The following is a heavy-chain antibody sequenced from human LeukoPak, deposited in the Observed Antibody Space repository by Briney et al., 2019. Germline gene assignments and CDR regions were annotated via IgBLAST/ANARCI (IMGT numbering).Heavy chain of an antibody. CDR1: GFTFSSYA. CDR3: AKGVRLWFAFYFDY. CDR2: ISGNSANT. Sequence: PGGSLRLSCAASGFTFSSYAMTWVRQAPGKGLEWVSSISGNSANTYYADSVKGRFTVSRANSKNILYLQMNSLRVEDTAVYFCAKGVRLWFAFYFDYWGQGTLATVSS. D-gene: IGHD3-10*01. V-gene: IGHV3-23*01. J-gene: IGHJ4*02.